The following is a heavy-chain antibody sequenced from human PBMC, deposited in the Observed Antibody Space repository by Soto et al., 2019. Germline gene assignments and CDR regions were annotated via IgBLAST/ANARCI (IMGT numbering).Heavy chain of an antibody. CDR3: VRESLDRRTFEL. CDR2: IDGGGGTT. CDR1: GFTFRSYD. J-gene: IGHJ3*01. Sequence: EVQLLESGGGLVQPGGSLRLSCAASGFTFRSYDITWIRQTPGKGLKWVSTIDGGGGTTYYSDSVKGRFAISRDNSRKTVYLQMNHLRAEETAVYYCVRESLDRRTFELWGQGTMVTVSS. D-gene: IGHD1-1*01. V-gene: IGHV3-23*01.